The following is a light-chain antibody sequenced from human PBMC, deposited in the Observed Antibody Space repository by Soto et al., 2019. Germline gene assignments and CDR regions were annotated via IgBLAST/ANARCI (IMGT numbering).Light chain of an antibody. CDR2: DAS. Sequence: DIVLTQSPVTLSLSPGERATLSCMASQSVSSSYLAWYQQKPCQAPRLLIYDASNRATGIPARFSGSGSGTDFTLTINSLEPEDSAVYYCQQRSNWPSITFGQGTKVDI. CDR3: QQRSNWPSIT. V-gene: IGKV3D-20*02. CDR1: QSVSSSY. J-gene: IGKJ1*01.